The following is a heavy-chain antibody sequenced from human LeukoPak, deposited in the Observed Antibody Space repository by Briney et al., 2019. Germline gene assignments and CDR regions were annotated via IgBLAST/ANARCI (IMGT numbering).Heavy chain of an antibody. J-gene: IGHJ4*02. Sequence: GGSLRLSCEASGFTFTSFAMSWIRQAPGKGLEWVSSITDNGGTTYYADSVKGRFTISRDNYKSTVYLQMNSLRAEDTAVYYCARGRTNYYDSSGYPPYYFDYWGQGTLVTVSS. CDR1: GFTFTSFA. V-gene: IGHV3-23*01. CDR2: ITDNGGTT. CDR3: ARGRTNYYDSSGYPPYYFDY. D-gene: IGHD3-22*01.